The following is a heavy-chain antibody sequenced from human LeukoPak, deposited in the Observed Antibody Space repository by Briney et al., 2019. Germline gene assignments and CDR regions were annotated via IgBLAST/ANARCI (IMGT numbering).Heavy chain of an antibody. Sequence: GASVKVSCTASGYTFTSSGISWGRQAPGQGLECMGWIRAYNGNTNYAQNLQGRVTMTTDTSTSTSYMALRSGRSDDTAVYYCAIEGCYSSTSSYLGNYYYYMDVWGKGTTVTVSS. CDR2: IRAYNGNT. CDR3: AIEGCYSSTSSYLGNYYYYMDV. CDR1: GYTFTSSG. D-gene: IGHD2-2*01. J-gene: IGHJ6*03. V-gene: IGHV1-18*01.